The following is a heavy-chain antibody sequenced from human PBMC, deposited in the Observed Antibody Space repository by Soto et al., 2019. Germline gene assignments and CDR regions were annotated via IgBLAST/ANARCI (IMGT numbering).Heavy chain of an antibody. CDR1: GYTFTSYG. Sequence: APVKVSCKASGYTFTSYGISWVRQAPGQGLEWMGWISAYNGNTNYAQKLQGRVTMTTDTSTSTAYMELRSLRSDDTAVYYCARYGAAVYYYYGMDVWGQGTTVTVS. V-gene: IGHV1-18*01. J-gene: IGHJ6*02. CDR3: ARYGAAVYYYYGMDV. CDR2: ISAYNGNT. D-gene: IGHD6-13*01.